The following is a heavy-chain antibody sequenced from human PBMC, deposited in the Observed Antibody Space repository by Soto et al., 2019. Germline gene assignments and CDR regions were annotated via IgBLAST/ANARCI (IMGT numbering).Heavy chain of an antibody. CDR1: GFTFGDYG. J-gene: IGHJ4*01. CDR3: VRDSPATVRGISFDY. D-gene: IGHD3-10*01. V-gene: IGHV3-48*01. Sequence: EVQLMESGGGLVQPGGSLRLSCAAAGFTFGDYGMNWVRQAPGKGLEWVSYIRGSSSPIYYTDSVRGRFTISRDNAKNSLYLQMDNLRAEDTAVHYCVRDSPATVRGISFDYWGPGTLVTVSS. CDR2: IRGSSSPI.